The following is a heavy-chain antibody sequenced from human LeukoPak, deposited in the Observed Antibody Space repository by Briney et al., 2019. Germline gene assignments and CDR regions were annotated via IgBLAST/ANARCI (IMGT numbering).Heavy chain of an antibody. Sequence: ASVKVSCKASGYTFTSYYMHWVRQAPGQGLEWMGIINPSGGSTSYAQKFQGRVTMTRDTSTSTAYMELRSLRSDDTAVYYCARDPRGQSVDYWGQGTLVTVSS. CDR3: ARDPRGQSVDY. J-gene: IGHJ4*02. V-gene: IGHV1-46*01. CDR1: GYTFTSYY. D-gene: IGHD3-10*01. CDR2: INPSGGST.